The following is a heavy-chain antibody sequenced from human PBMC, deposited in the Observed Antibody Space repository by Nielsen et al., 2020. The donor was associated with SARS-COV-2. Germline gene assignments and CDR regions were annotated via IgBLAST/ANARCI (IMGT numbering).Heavy chain of an antibody. D-gene: IGHD6-19*01. CDR3: ARTNFQYSSGWGFDY. CDR2: ISAYNGNT. Sequence: ASVKVSCKASGYIFTSYGISWVRQAPGQGLEWMGWISAYNGNTNYAQKLQVTVTMTTDTYTSTAYMELRSLRSDDTAVYYCARTNFQYSSGWGFDYWGQGTLATVSS. V-gene: IGHV1-18*04. CDR1: GYIFTSYG. J-gene: IGHJ4*02.